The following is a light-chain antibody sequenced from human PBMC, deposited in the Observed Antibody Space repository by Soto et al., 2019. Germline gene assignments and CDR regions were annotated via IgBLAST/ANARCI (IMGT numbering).Light chain of an antibody. Sequence: DIQLTQSPSTLSASVRDRGTIACRASQSIDKWLAWYQQKPAKATKLMIYEASTLETGVPSRFSGSGSGTEFTLTISSLQPDDFAAYYCQQYYSYHSITFGQGTRLEIK. CDR1: QSIDKW. CDR3: QQYYSYHSIT. CDR2: EAS. V-gene: IGKV1-5*01. J-gene: IGKJ5*01.